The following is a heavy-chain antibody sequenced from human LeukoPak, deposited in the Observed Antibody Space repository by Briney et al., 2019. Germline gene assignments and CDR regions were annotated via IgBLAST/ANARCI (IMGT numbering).Heavy chain of an antibody. CDR3: ARSLSGMDAFDI. V-gene: IGHV4-30-4*08. CDR1: GGSISSGDYY. J-gene: IGHJ3*02. CDR2: IYYSGST. D-gene: IGHD3-10*01. Sequence: SETLSLTCTVSGGSISSGDYYWSWIRQPPGKGLERIGYIYYSGSTYYNPSLKSRVTISVDTSKNQFSLKLSSVTAADTAVYYCARSLSGMDAFDIWGQGTMVTVSS.